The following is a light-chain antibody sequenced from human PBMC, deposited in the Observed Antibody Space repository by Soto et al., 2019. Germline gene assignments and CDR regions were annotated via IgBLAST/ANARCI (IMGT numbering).Light chain of an antibody. V-gene: IGKV3-20*01. CDR1: QSVSSSY. CDR2: GAS. CDR3: QQYGSSLLT. J-gene: IGKJ4*01. Sequence: EIVLTQSPGTLSLSPGERATLSCRASQSVSSSYLAWYQQKPGQAPRLLIYGASSRATGIPDRFSGSGSGTDFTLTIRRLEPEAFAVYSCQQYGSSLLTFGGGTKVEIK.